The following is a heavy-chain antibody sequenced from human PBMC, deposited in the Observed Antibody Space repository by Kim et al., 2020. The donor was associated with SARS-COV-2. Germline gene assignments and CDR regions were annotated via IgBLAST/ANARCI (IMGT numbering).Heavy chain of an antibody. CDR3: ARLFSGSYYNGVDY. V-gene: IGHV5-51*01. J-gene: IGHJ4*02. D-gene: IGHD3-10*01. Sequence: SPSVQGQVTIAADKSISTAYLQWSSLKASDTAMYYCARLFSGSYYNGVDYWGQGTLVTVSS.